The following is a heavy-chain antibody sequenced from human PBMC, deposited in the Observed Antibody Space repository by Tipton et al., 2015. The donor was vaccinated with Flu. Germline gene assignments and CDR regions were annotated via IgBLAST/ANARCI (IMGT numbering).Heavy chain of an antibody. D-gene: IGHD4-11*01. CDR3: ARRDYSNYVSDPKNWFDP. CDR2: IHYSGSP. J-gene: IGHJ5*02. V-gene: IGHV4-59*08. Sequence: LRLSCTVSGGFFTSYYWNWIRQAPGKGLEWIGNIHYSGSPHYNPSLKSRVTITVDTSKNQFSLRLSSMTAADTAVYYCARRDYSNYVSDPKNWFDPWGQGTLVTVSS. CDR1: GGFFTSYY.